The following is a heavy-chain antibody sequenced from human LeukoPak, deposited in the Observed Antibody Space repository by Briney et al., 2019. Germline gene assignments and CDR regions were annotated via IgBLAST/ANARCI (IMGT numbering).Heavy chain of an antibody. CDR1: GFSLSAYG. J-gene: IGHJ4*02. V-gene: IGHV3-33*01. D-gene: IGHD6-13*01. CDR3: ARSQSSSLIDY. CDR2: IWYDGTSK. Sequence: GGSLRLSCAASGFSLSAYGVHWVRQAPGKGLEWVAVIWYDGTSKDYADSVKGRFTFSRDNSKNTLYLQMNSLTVEDTAVYYCARSQSSSLIDYWGQGTLVTVS.